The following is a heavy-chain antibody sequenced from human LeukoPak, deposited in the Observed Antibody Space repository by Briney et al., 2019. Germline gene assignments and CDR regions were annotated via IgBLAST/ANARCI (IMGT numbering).Heavy chain of an antibody. CDR3: ARDKDWDSSSWYGLGKINFDP. J-gene: IGHJ5*02. V-gene: IGHV1-18*01. CDR1: GSPFTSHG. D-gene: IGHD6-13*01. Sequence: APVKGSLKGSGSPFTSHGISRVGPAPGQGLEGMGWVSPYNGKTNYAQKLQGRVTMTTDTSTSTAYMELRSLRSDDTAVYYCARDKDWDSSSWYGLGKINFDPWGQGTLVTVSS. CDR2: VSPYNGKT.